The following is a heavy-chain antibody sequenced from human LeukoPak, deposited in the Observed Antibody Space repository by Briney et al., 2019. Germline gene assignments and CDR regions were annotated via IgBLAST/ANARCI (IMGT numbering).Heavy chain of an antibody. CDR2: ISGSGGST. CDR1: GFTFSSYA. D-gene: IGHD4-17*01. CDR3: AKDNYGDYVPYYYYGMDV. Sequence: GGSLRLSCAASGFTFSSYAISWVRQAPGKGLEWVSAISGSGGSTYYADSVKGRFTISRDNSKNTLYLQMNSLRAEDTAVYYCAKDNYGDYVPYYYYGMDVWGQGTTVTVSS. V-gene: IGHV3-23*01. J-gene: IGHJ6*02.